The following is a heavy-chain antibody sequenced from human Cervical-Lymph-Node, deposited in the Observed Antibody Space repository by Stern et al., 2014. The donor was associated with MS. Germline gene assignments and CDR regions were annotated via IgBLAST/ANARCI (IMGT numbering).Heavy chain of an antibody. CDR1: GFTFSSYG. CDR2: ISYDGSSK. V-gene: IGHV3-30*18. D-gene: IGHD3-22*01. J-gene: IGHJ4*02. Sequence: QVQLVESGGGVVQPGRSLRLSCAASGFTFSSYGMHWVRQAPGKGLEWVAVISYDGSSKDYADSVKGRFTIARDNSKNTLYLQLNSLRAEDTAVYYCAKSRGKGYYYSNFDYWGQGTLVTVSS. CDR3: AKSRGKGYYYSNFDY.